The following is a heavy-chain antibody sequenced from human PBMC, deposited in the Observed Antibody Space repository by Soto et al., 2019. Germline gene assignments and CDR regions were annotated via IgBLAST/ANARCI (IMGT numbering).Heavy chain of an antibody. Sequence: VGSRRLSCAASGFTVSSKYMSWVRQAPGKGLEWVSVIWSAGLIYYADSVRGRFTISRDISKNILYLEMTSLRADDTAVYYCAREAPMDVWGQGTTVTVSS. CDR3: AREAPMDV. CDR2: IWSAGLI. J-gene: IGHJ6*02. V-gene: IGHV3-53*01. CDR1: GFTVSSKY.